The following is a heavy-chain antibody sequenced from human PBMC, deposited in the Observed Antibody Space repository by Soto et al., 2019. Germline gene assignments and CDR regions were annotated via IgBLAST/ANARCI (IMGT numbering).Heavy chain of an antibody. Sequence: QVQLVQSGAEVKKPGSSVKVSCKASGGTFSSYAISWVRQAPGQGLEWMGGIIPSFGTANYAQKFQGRVTITADESTSTAYMELSSLRSEDTAVYYCARDLASAVAGNGVEDYWGQGTLVTVSS. CDR1: GGTFSSYA. V-gene: IGHV1-69*01. CDR3: ARDLASAVAGNGVEDY. D-gene: IGHD6-19*01. J-gene: IGHJ4*02. CDR2: IIPSFGTA.